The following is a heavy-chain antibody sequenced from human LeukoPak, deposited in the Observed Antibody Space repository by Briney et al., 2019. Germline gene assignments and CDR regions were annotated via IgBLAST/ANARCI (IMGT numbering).Heavy chain of an antibody. CDR2: INHSGST. CDR3: ARGIGVFDP. D-gene: IGHD3-10*01. CDR1: GGSFSGYY. V-gene: IGHV4-34*01. Sequence: SETLSVTCAVYGGSFSGYYWSWIRQPPGKGLEWIGEINHSGSTNYNPSLKSRVTISVDTSKNQFSLKLSSVTAADTAVYYCARGIGVFDPWGQGTLVTVSS. J-gene: IGHJ5*02.